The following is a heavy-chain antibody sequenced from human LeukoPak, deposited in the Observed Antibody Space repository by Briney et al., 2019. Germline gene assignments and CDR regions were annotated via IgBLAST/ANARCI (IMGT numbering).Heavy chain of an antibody. CDR2: INPNSGGT. V-gene: IGHV1-2*06. J-gene: IGHJ4*02. CDR3: ATLPPVAPTGYSSSWYFGS. Sequence: ASVKVSCKASGYTFTGYYMHWVRQAPGQGLEWMGRINPNSGGTNYAQKFQGRVTMTRDTSISTAYMELSRLRSDDTAVYYWATLPPVAPTGYSSSWYFGSWGQGTLVTVSS. D-gene: IGHD6-13*01. CDR1: GYTFTGYY.